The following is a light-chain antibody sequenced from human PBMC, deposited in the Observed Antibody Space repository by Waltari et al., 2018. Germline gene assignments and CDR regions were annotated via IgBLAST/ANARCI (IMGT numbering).Light chain of an antibody. CDR3: NCRDSSGNHR. J-gene: IGLJ2*01. CDR1: SLKTYF. Sequence: SSELTQDPVVSVAVGQTVRITCQGDSLKTYFASWYQQKTGQAPLLVIYGRNDRPSRIPDRFFGASTGDKSSLTITGAQAEDEADYFCNCRDSSGNHRFGGGTKLTVL. CDR2: GRN. V-gene: IGLV3-19*01.